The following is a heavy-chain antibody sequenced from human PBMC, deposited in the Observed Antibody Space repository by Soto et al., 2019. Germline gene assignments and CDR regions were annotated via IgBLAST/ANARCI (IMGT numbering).Heavy chain of an antibody. CDR2: IYSGGST. J-gene: IGHJ6*02. CDR3: ARGYSSSWSGDYGMDV. V-gene: IGHV3-53*01. Sequence: EVQLVESGGGLIQPGGSLRLSCAASGFTVSSNYMSWVRQAPGKGLEWVSVIYSGGSTYYADSVKGRFTISRDNSKNTVYLQMNSLRAEDTAVYYCARGYSSSWSGDYGMDVWGQGTTVTVSS. CDR1: GFTVSSNY. D-gene: IGHD6-13*01.